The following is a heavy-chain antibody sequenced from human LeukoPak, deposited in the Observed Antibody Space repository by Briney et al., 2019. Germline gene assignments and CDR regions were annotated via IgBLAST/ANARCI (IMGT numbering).Heavy chain of an antibody. CDR3: ARAGDSSGYYYYYYGMDV. CDR1: GFTFSSYS. CDR2: ISSSSSYI. J-gene: IGHJ6*02. V-gene: IGHV3-21*01. Sequence: GGSLRLSCAASGFTFSSYSMNWVRQAPGKGLEWVSSISSSSSYIYYADSVKGRFTISRDNAKNSLYLQMNSLRAEDTAVYYCARAGDSSGYYYYYYGMDVWGQGTTVTVSS. D-gene: IGHD3-22*01.